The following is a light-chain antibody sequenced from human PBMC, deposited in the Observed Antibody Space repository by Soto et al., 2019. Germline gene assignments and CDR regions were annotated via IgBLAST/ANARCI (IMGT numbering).Light chain of an antibody. CDR1: QSVSGN. Sequence: EIVMTQSPATLSVSPGERATLSCRAGQSVSGNLAWYQQKPGQAPRLLIYGASTRATGIPARFSGSGSGTEFTLTFSSLQSEDFAVYYCQQYNTWPTFGQGTRLEIK. V-gene: IGKV3-15*01. J-gene: IGKJ5*01. CDR2: GAS. CDR3: QQYNTWPT.